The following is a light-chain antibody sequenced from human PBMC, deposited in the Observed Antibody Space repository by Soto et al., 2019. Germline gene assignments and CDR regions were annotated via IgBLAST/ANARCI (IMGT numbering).Light chain of an antibody. CDR3: QQYNSYSPTWP. J-gene: IGKJ1*01. V-gene: IGKV1-5*03. Sequence: IQVTKSPFLLSGTVXGMVTITCRASQTISSWLAWYQQKPGKAPKLLIYKASTLKSGVPSRFSGSGSGTEFTLTISSLQPDDFATYYCQQYNSYSPTWPFGQGSKVDVK. CDR1: QTISSW. CDR2: KAS.